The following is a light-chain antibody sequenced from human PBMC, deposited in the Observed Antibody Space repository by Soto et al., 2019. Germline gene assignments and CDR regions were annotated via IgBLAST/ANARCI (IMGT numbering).Light chain of an antibody. Sequence: EIVLTQSPGTLSLSPGERATLSCRASQSFSSSYLAWYQQKPGQAPRLLIFGASSRATGIPDSFSGGESGTDFTLTISSLEPEDFALYYCQHYGSALFTFGPGTKVDVK. CDR2: GAS. J-gene: IGKJ3*01. CDR1: QSFSSSY. CDR3: QHYGSALFT. V-gene: IGKV3-20*01.